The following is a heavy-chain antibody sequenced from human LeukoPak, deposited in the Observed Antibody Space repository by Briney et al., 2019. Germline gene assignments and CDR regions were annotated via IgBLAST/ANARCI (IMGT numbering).Heavy chain of an antibody. CDR3: ARNMLWGYDFWSGYYYFDY. D-gene: IGHD3-3*01. Sequence: SVKVSCKASGGTFSSYAISWVRQAPGQGLEWMGGIIPIFGTANYAQKFQGRVTITADKSTSTAYMELSSLRSDDTAVYYCARNMLWGYDFWSGYYYFDYWGQGTLVTVSS. CDR2: IIPIFGTA. J-gene: IGHJ4*02. V-gene: IGHV1-69*06. CDR1: GGTFSSYA.